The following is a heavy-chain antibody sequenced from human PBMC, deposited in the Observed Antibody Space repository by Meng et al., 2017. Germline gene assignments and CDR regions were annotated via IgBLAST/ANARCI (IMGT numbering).Heavy chain of an antibody. CDR3: ARDGRSWD. J-gene: IGHJ4*02. V-gene: IGHV7-4-1*02. CDR1: GDTFTSYA. D-gene: IGHD7-27*01. CDR2: INTNTGNP. Sequence: QGERVQFGSELKQPGASVKVSCKAAGDTFTSYAMNWVRQAPGQGFEWMGWINTNTGNPTYAQGLTGRFVFSLDTSVSTAYLQISSLKAEDTAVYYCARDGRSWDWGQGTLVTVSS.